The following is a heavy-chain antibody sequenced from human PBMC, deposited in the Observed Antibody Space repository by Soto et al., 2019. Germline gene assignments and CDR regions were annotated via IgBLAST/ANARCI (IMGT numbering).Heavy chain of an antibody. CDR2: IIPILGIA. V-gene: IGHV1-69*02. J-gene: IGHJ6*02. CDR3: ARGLGEMATIINYYGMDV. Sequence: GASVKVSCKASGGTFSSYTISWVRQAPGQGLEWMGRIIPILGIANYAQKFQGRVTITADKSTSTAYMELSSLRSEDTAVYYCARGLGEMATIINYYGMDVWGQGTTVTVSS. CDR1: GGTFSSYT. D-gene: IGHD5-12*01.